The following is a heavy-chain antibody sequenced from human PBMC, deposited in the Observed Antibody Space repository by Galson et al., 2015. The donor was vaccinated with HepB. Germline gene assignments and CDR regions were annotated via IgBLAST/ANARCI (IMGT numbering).Heavy chain of an antibody. CDR1: GSSFSDYS. CDR3: AREGGLDY. Sequence: SLRLSCAGSGSSFSDYSLSWVRQAPGKGLEWLSYISSGGGTIYYADSVKGRFTISRDNAKKSVYLQMNSLRDDDTAVYYCAREGGLDYWGQGTLVTVSS. V-gene: IGHV3-48*02. D-gene: IGHD3-16*01. CDR2: ISSGGGTI. J-gene: IGHJ4*02.